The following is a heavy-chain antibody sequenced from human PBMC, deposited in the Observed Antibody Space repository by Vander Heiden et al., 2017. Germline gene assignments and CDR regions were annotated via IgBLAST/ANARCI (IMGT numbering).Heavy chain of an antibody. Sequence: QVQLVQSGAEVKKPGSSVKVSCKASGGSFSSYAISWVRQAPGLGLEWMGGIIPIFGTANYAQKFQGRVTITADESTSTAYMELSSPRSEDTAVYYCARACGSYGYYYYGMDVWGQGTTVTVSS. CDR3: ARACGSYGYYYYGMDV. CDR1: GGSFSSYA. V-gene: IGHV1-69*01. J-gene: IGHJ6*02. D-gene: IGHD1-26*01. CDR2: IIPIFGTA.